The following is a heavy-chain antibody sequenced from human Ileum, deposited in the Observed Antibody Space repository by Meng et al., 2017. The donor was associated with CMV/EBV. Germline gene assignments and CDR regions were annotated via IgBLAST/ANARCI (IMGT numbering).Heavy chain of an antibody. V-gene: IGHV4-39*07. CDR2: IYYNGNT. J-gene: IGHJ4*02. Sequence: QLPLQGPGPGLVKPSETLSLTCTVSGGSINSNNYYWGWIRQPPGKGLEWIGSIYYNGNTPYNPSLKSRVTISLDTSKNQFSLRLSSVTAADTAVYYCARDITGSHFDHWGQGVLVTVSS. CDR1: GGSINSNNYY. D-gene: IGHD1-20*01. CDR3: ARDITGSHFDH.